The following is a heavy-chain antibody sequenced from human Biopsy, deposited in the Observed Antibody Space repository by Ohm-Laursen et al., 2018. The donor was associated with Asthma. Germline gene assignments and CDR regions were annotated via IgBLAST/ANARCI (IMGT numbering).Heavy chain of an antibody. V-gene: IGHV1-69*13. CDR2: INSVFGTT. CDR3: ARKAGSCISRTCYSLDF. D-gene: IGHD2-2*01. J-gene: IGHJ4*02. CDR1: GGTFNTYV. Sequence: VASVKVSCKSLGGTFNTYVIGWVRQAPGQGLGWMGGINSVFGTTTYPQKSQDRVTITADDSTSTVYMELSSLRSEDTAVYYCARKAGSCISRTCYSLDFWGQGTLVTVSS.